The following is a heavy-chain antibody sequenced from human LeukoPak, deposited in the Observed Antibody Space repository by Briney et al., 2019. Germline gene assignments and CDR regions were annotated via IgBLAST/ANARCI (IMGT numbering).Heavy chain of an antibody. CDR3: ARGNGDYYFDY. D-gene: IGHD4-17*01. CDR2: IYHSGST. CDR1: DGSISSGGYS. V-gene: IGHV4-30-2*01. J-gene: IGHJ4*02. Sequence: SQTLSLTCAASDGSISSGGYSWSWIRQPPGKGLEWIGYIYHSGSTYYNPSLKSRVTISVDRSKNQFSLKLSSVTAADTAVYYCARGNGDYYFDYWGQGTLVTVSS.